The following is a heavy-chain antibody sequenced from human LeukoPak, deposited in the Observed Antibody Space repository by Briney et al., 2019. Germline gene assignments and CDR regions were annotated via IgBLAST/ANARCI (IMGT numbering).Heavy chain of an antibody. CDR2: ISSDGDNK. J-gene: IGHJ4*02. CDR3: AREPLDYDVLTTTYFDH. D-gene: IGHD3-9*01. CDR1: GFSITTHG. Sequence: GGSLRLSCAASGFSITTHGMHWVRQAPGKGLEWVAFISSDGDNKDHTDSVKGRLTISRDSFKNTVYLQMNSLRLEDTAVYYCAREPLDYDVLTTTYFDHWGQGTLVTVSS. V-gene: IGHV3-30*10.